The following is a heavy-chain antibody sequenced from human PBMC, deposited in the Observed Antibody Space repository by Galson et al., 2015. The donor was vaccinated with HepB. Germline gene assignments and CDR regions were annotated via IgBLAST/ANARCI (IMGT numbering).Heavy chain of an antibody. CDR1: GYTFTDYV. J-gene: IGHJ6*03. CDR3: ARSPLRFLDWLPYYDYYYMDV. Sequence: SCKASGYTFTDYVVNWVRQAPGHGLEWMGWMNTNTGKPTYAPGFAGRFVFSLDTSVTTAYLQISSLETDDTAVYSCARSPLRFLDWLPYYDYYYMDVWGEGTAVTVSS. D-gene: IGHD3-3*01. CDR2: MNTNTGKP. V-gene: IGHV7-4-1*02.